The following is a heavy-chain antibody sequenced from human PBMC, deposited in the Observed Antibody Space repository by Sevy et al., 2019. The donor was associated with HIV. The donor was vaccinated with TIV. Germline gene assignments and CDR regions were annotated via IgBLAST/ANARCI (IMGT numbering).Heavy chain of an antibody. Sequence: GGSLRLSCAASGFTVNSNSMTWVRQAPGKELEWVSIVYSDGSAYYTDSVKGRFTISTDNSKNMWYLQMNSLRAEDTALYYCARVRYSSAERVFYSMDVWGQGTTVTVSS. CDR2: VYSDGSA. V-gene: IGHV3-53*01. J-gene: IGHJ6*02. CDR3: ARVRYSSAERVFYSMDV. D-gene: IGHD5-18*01. CDR1: GFTVNSNS.